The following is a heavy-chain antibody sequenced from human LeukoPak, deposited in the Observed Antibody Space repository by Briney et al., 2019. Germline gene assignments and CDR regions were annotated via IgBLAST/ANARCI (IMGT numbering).Heavy chain of an antibody. V-gene: IGHV3-7*01. J-gene: IGHJ3*02. CDR1: GFTFSNYS. CDR2: IKYDGSEK. CDR3: ARALGAFDI. Sequence: GGSLRLSCEASGFTFSNYSMNWVRQAPGKGLEWVANIKYDGSEKYYVDSVKGRFSISRDNAKNSLYLQMNTLRVEDTAVYYCARALGAFDIWGQGTMVTVSS.